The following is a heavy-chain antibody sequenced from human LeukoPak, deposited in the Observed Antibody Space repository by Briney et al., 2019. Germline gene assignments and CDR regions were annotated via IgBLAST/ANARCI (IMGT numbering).Heavy chain of an antibody. Sequence: SETLSLTCTVSGGSISSYYWSWIRQPPGKGLEWIGYIYYSGSTNYNPSLKSRVTISVDTSKNQFSLKLSSVTAADTAVYYCARTYDSPGYYSPDYYYMDVWGKGTTVTI. CDR3: ARTYDSPGYYSPDYYYMDV. CDR2: IYYSGST. V-gene: IGHV4-59*12. D-gene: IGHD3-22*01. J-gene: IGHJ6*03. CDR1: GGSISSYY.